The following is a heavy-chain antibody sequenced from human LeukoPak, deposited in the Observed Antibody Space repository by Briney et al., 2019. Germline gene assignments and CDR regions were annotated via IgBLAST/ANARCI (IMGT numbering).Heavy chain of an antibody. V-gene: IGHV3-53*01. J-gene: IGHJ4*02. CDR3: TRDQMNY. CDR2: IFSNGDT. D-gene: IGHD5-24*01. CDR1: EFTVSRNY. Sequence: GGSLRLSCTASEFTVSRNYMLWVRQSPGKGLEWVSLIFSNGDTHYADSVKGRFTISRDTSKNTVSLQMNSLRVEDTAMYYCTRDQMNYWGQGTPVTVSS.